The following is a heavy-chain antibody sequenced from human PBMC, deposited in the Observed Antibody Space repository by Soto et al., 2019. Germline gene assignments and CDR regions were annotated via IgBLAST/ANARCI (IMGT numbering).Heavy chain of an antibody. CDR3: AREPWGFSGTWYYX. CDR1: GFSFRSYW. J-gene: IGHJ5*01. CDR2: INHDGNNT. Sequence: GGSLRLSCAGSGFSFRSYWMHWVRQAPGKGLEWVSHINHDGNNTEYEDSVKGRFTIYRDKAKKTLYLQLNSLRAEDTAVYYCAREPWGFSGTWYYXWGQGTLVTVSX. V-gene: IGHV3-74*03. D-gene: IGHD6-25*01.